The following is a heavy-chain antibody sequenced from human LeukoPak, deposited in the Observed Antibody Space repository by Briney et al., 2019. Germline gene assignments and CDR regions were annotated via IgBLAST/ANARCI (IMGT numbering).Heavy chain of an antibody. V-gene: IGHV3-30*02. Sequence: PGGSLRLSCAASGFTFSSYGMHWVRQAPGKGLEWVAFIRYDGSNKYYADSVKGRFTISRDNSKNTLYLQMNSLRAEDTAVYYCARLGYCSSSSCYSRPGQDWGQGTLVTVSS. CDR1: GFTFSSYG. CDR3: ARLGYCSSSSCYSRPGQD. CDR2: IRYDGSNK. D-gene: IGHD2-2*02. J-gene: IGHJ4*02.